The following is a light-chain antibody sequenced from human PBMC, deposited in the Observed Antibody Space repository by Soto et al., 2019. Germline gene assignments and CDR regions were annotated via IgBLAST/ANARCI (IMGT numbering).Light chain of an antibody. CDR3: QQYHNLPLP. J-gene: IGKJ4*01. CDR1: QDIRIY. V-gene: IGKV1-33*01. Sequence: ITKCPSSLTATAGVRVTITCQASQDIRIYLHWYQQKPGRAPKLLIYDASNLEIGVPSRFSGSGSGTDFSFTIASLQPEDIATYYCQQYHNLPLPFGGGTMV. CDR2: DAS.